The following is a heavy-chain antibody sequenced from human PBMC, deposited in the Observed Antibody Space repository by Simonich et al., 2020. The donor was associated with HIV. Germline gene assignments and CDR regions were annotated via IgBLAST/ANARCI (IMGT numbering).Heavy chain of an antibody. Sequence: QVQLQQWGAGLLKPSETLSLTCAVYGGSFSGYYWSRIRQPAGKGLEWIGEINHSGSTIYIPSLKSRVPISVDTSKNQFSRKLSSVTAADTAVYYCARGNAFDIWGQGTMVTVSS. V-gene: IGHV4-34*01. J-gene: IGHJ3*02. CDR3: ARGNAFDI. CDR1: GGSFSGYY. CDR2: INHSGST.